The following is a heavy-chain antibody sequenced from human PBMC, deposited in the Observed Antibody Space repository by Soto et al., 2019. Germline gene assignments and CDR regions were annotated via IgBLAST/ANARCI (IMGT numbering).Heavy chain of an antibody. CDR2: VAASGST. V-gene: IGHV4-4*07. J-gene: IGHJ6*02. CDR1: GGSISGFF. CDR3: ARGGSTHYYYGLDV. Sequence: SETLSLTCTMSGGSISGFFWTWVRQPPGMPLEGLGHVAASGSTAYNPSLRSRLSLSLDVSKNRFSLELTSVTAADTATYFCARGGSTHYYYGLDVWGQGTTVTVSS.